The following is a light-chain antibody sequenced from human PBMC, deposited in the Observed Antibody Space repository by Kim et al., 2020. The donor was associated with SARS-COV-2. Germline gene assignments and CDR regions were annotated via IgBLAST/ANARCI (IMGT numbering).Light chain of an antibody. J-gene: IGLJ3*02. V-gene: IGLV2-23*02. CDR3: CSYAGTNTWV. CDR2: EVT. CDR1: SSDVGIYNL. Sequence: QSVLTQPASVSGSPGQSITISCTGSSSDVGIYNLVSWYQQHPGKAPKLMICEVTKRPSGVSNRFSGSKSGNTASLTISGLQAEDEADYYCCSYAGTNTWVFCGGTQLTVL.